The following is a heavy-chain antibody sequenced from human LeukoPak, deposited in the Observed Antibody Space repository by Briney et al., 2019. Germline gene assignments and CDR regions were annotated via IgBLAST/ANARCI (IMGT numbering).Heavy chain of an antibody. CDR1: GFPHDDYG. CDR2: NNWKWCST. CDR3: ATRATTERGHSYGLDY. V-gene: IGHV3-20*04. J-gene: IGHJ4*01. D-gene: IGHD5-18*01. Sequence: GGSLTLSCALSGFPHDDYGMMWLGQAPGRGVDGVSGNNWKWCSTVYAHSVKGRFNLSRDNAKNSLYMEMNSLRAEDTAVYYCATRATTERGHSYGLDYWGQGTLVTVSS.